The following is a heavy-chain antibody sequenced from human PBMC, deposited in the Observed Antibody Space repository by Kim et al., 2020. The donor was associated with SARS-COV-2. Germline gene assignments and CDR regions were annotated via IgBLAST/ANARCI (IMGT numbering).Heavy chain of an antibody. V-gene: IGHV4-39*01. CDR1: GGSISSSSYY. D-gene: IGHD3-10*01. CDR2: IYYSGST. CDR3: ARHEFTMVRGVRWFDP. J-gene: IGHJ5*02. Sequence: SETLSLTCTVSGGSISSSSYYWGWIRQPPGKGLEWIGSIYYSGSTYYNPSLKSRVTISVDTSKNQFSLKLSSVTAADTAVYYCARHEFTMVRGVRWFDPWGQGTLVTVSS.